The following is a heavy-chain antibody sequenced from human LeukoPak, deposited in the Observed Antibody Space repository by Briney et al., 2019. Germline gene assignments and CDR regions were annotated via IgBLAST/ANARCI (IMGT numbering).Heavy chain of an antibody. V-gene: IGHV3-23*01. CDR1: GFAFSNYA. CDR3: ARDVYYYDSSHSRAFDI. CDR2: IRSSGSGGST. J-gene: IGHJ3*02. Sequence: GGSLRLSCTASGFAFSNYAMNWVRQAPGKGLEWVSVIRSSGSGGSTYYADSVKGRFTISRDNSKNTLYLQMNSLRAEDTAVYYCARDVYYYDSSHSRAFDIWGQGTMVTVSS. D-gene: IGHD3-22*01.